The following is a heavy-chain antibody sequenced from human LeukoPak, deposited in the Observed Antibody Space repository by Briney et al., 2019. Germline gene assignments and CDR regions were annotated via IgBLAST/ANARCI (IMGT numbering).Heavy chain of an antibody. D-gene: IGHD3-10*01. CDR3: ARVGYYGSGRLTPWYFDY. CDR1: GGTFSSYA. CDR2: IIPIFGTA. V-gene: IGHV1-69*05. Sequence: SVKVSCKASGGTFSSYAISWVRQAPGQGLEWMGGIIPIFGTANYAQKFQGRVTITTDESTSTAYMELSSLRSEDTAVYYCARVGYYGSGRLTPWYFDYWGQGTLVTVSS. J-gene: IGHJ4*02.